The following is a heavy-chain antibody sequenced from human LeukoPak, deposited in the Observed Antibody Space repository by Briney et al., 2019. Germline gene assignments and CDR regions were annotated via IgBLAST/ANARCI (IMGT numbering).Heavy chain of an antibody. CDR2: IWYDGSNK. V-gene: IGHV3-33*01. Sequence: GGSLRLSCAASGFTFSSYGMHWVRQAPGKGLDWVAVIWYDGSNKYYADSVKGRFTISRDNSKNTLYLQMNSLRAEDTAVYYCAGGEYDFWSGYYLGGLYWGQGTLVTVSS. CDR3: AGGEYDFWSGYYLGGLY. J-gene: IGHJ4*02. D-gene: IGHD3-3*01. CDR1: GFTFSSYG.